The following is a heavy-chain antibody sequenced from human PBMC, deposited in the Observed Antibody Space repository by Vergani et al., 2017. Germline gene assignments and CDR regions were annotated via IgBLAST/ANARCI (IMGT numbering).Heavy chain of an antibody. D-gene: IGHD6-19*01. J-gene: IGHJ6*02. Sequence: QVQLVESGGGVVQPGRSLRLSCAASGFTFSSYGMHWVRQAPGKGLEWVAVISYDGSNKYYADSVKGRFTISRDNSKNTLYLQMNSLRAEDTAVYYCAKDAEQWLTNYHYGMDVWGQGTTVTVSS. CDR2: ISYDGSNK. CDR1: GFTFSSYG. V-gene: IGHV3-30*18. CDR3: AKDAEQWLTNYHYGMDV.